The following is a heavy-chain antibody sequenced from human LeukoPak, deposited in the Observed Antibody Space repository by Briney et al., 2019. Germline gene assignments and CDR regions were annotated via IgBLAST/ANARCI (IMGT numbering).Heavy chain of an antibody. CDR1: GYTFTSYG. Sequence: ASVKASCKASGYTFTSYGISWVRQAPGQGLEWMGWISAYNGNTNYAQKLQGRVTMTTDTSTSTAYMELRSLRSDDTAVYYCARESSTVTIFGVVTYFDYWGQGTLVTVSS. D-gene: IGHD3-3*01. CDR2: ISAYNGNT. V-gene: IGHV1-18*01. J-gene: IGHJ4*02. CDR3: ARESSTVTIFGVVTYFDY.